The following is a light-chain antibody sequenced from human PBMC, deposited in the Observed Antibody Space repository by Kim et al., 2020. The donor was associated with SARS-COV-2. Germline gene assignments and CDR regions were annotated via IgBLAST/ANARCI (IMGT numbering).Light chain of an antibody. CDR3: QQYDKWPPWT. CDR2: GAS. Sequence: EIVMAQSPATLSVSPGERATLSCRASQTVKNNLAWYQQKPGQPPRLLMYGASTRATGIPARFSGSGSGTEFTLTISGLQSEDSAVYYCQQYDKWPPWTFGQGTKVDIK. V-gene: IGKV3-15*01. CDR1: QTVKNN. J-gene: IGKJ1*01.